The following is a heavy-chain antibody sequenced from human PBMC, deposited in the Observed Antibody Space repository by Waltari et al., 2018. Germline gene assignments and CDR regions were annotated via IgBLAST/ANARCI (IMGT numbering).Heavy chain of an antibody. CDR1: GGSISSSSYY. CDR3: ARGDYVWGSYRYTDAFDI. D-gene: IGHD3-16*02. CDR2: IYYSGST. Sequence: QLQLQESGPGLVKPSETLSLTCTVSGGSISSSSYYWGWIRQPPGKGLEWVGSIYYSGSTYYNPSLKSRFTISVDTAKNQFSLKLCSVTAADTAVYYCARGDYVWGSYRYTDAFDIWGQGTMVTVSS. J-gene: IGHJ3*02. V-gene: IGHV4-39*01.